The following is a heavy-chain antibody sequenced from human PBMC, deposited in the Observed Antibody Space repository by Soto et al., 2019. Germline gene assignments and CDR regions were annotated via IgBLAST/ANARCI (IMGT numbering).Heavy chain of an antibody. J-gene: IGHJ4*02. D-gene: IGHD6-13*01. V-gene: IGHV3-13*01. CDR1: GFTFSSYD. CDR2: IGTAGDT. CDR3: ARGSIAAAGYYFDY. Sequence: PGGSLRLSCAASGFTFSSYDMHWVRQATGKGLEWVSAIGTAGDTYYPGSVKGRFTISRENAKNSLYLQMNSLRAGDTAVYYCARGSIAAAGYYFDYWGQGTLVTVSS.